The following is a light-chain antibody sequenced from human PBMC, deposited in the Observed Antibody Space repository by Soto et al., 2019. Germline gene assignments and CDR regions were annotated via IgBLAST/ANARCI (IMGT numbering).Light chain of an antibody. CDR2: EVT. CDR1: SSDVGSYNL. J-gene: IGLJ2*01. CDR3: CSYAGTNTFAV. V-gene: IGLV2-23*02. Sequence: QSALTQPASVAGSPGQSITISCTGTSSDVGSYNLVSWYQQHPGKARKLMIYEVTERPSGVSNRFSGSKSGNTASLTISGLQAEDEADYYWCSYAGTNTFAVFGGGTKLTVL.